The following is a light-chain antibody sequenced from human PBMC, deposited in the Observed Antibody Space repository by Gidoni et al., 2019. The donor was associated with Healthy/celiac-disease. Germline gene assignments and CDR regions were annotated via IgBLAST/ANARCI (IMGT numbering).Light chain of an antibody. V-gene: IGKV1-39*01. CDR1: HGINNY. J-gene: IGKJ4*01. CDR3: QQSYSIPLT. CDR2: AAS. Sequence: DIQMTQSPSSLSASVRDRVTITCRASHGINNYLNWYQQKPGKAPKLLIYAASNLQSGVPSRFSGSGSGTDFTLTISSLQPEDFATYYCQQSYSIPLTFGGGTKVEIK.